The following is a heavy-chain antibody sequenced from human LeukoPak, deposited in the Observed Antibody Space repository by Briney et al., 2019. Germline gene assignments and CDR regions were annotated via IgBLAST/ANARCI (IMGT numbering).Heavy chain of an antibody. CDR3: VKALVGQTSGY. V-gene: IGHV3-30*18. J-gene: IGHJ4*02. CDR2: ISHDASDE. D-gene: IGHD1-26*01. CDR1: GFSFSGYC. Sequence: GRTLRLSCTASGFSFSGYCMHWVPQAPGKGLEWLAVISHDASDEYYADSVKGRFTISRDNAKNMIYLQMISLRAEDTAVYYCVKALVGQTSGYWGQGTRVTVST.